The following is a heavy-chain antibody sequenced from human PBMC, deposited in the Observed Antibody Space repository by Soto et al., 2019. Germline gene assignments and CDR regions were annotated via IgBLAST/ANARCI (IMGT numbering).Heavy chain of an antibody. CDR2: IIPIFGTA. Sequence: SVKVSCKASGGTFSSYAISWVRQAPGQGLEWMGGIIPIFGTANYAQKFQGRVTITADESTSTAYMELSSLRSEDTAVYYCARAAEDTAMEDYYYYGMDVWGQGTTVTVSS. V-gene: IGHV1-69*13. CDR1: GGTFSSYA. CDR3: ARAAEDTAMEDYYYYGMDV. D-gene: IGHD5-18*01. J-gene: IGHJ6*02.